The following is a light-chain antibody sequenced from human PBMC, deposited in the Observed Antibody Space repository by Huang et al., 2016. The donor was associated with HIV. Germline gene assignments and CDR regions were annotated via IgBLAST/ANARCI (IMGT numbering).Light chain of an antibody. CDR3: RQRISWPPSYT. V-gene: IGKV3-11*01. J-gene: IGKJ2*01. CDR2: ATT. Sequence: EIVLTQSPATLSLSPGDRATLSCRASQSVSSYFAWSQQKPGQAPRLLIYATTNRAAGGPARCSGSGAGTDVTLTISSLEPEDCANYYWRQRISWPPSYTFGQGTKVEI. CDR1: QSVSSY.